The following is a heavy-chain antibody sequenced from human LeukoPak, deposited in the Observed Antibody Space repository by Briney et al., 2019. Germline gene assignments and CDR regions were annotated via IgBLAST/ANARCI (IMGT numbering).Heavy chain of an antibody. CDR3: ARDRLLWFGESAN. CDR1: GYTFTSCA. V-gene: IGHV1-3*01. J-gene: IGHJ4*02. Sequence: GASVKVSCKASGYTFTSCAMHWVRQAPGQRLEWMGWINAGNGNTKYSQKFQGRVTITRDTSASTAYMELSSLRSEDTAVYYCARDRLLWFGESANWGQGTLVTVSS. D-gene: IGHD3-10*01. CDR2: INAGNGNT.